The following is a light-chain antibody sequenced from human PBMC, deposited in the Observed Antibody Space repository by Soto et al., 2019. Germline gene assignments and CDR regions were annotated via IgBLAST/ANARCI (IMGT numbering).Light chain of an antibody. Sequence: QSALTQPASVSGSPGQSITISCTGTSSDVGGYTYVSWYQQHPGKAPKLMIYEVSNRPSGVSNRFSGSKSGNTASLTISGLQAEDEADYYCSSYTRSTWVFGGGTKLTVL. CDR2: EVS. J-gene: IGLJ3*02. CDR3: SSYTRSTWV. V-gene: IGLV2-14*01. CDR1: SSDVGGYTY.